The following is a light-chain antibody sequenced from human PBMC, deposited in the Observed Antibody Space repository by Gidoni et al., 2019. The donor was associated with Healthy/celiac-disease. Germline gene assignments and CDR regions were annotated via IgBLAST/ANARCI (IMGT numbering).Light chain of an antibody. CDR3: QQYDNLPLT. V-gene: IGKV1-33*01. CDR2: DAS. CDR1: QDISNY. Sequence: DIQITQSPSSLSASVGDRVTITCQASQDISNYLTWYQQKPGNAPKLLIYDASNLETGVPSRFSGSGSGTDFTLTISSLQPEDIATYDCQQYDNLPLTFGGGTKVEIK. J-gene: IGKJ4*01.